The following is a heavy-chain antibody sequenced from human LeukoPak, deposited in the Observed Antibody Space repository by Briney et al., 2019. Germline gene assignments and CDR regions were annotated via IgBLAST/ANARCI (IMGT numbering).Heavy chain of an antibody. CDR3: ASVWFGPTIHGYFQH. CDR2: IIPIFGTT. Sequence: GASVKVSCKASGGTFSSYAISWVRQAPGQGLEWMGGIIPIFGTTNYAQKFQGRVTISADESTSTACMELSSLRCEDTAVYYCASVWFGPTIHGYFQHWGQGTLVTVSS. CDR1: GGTFSSYA. J-gene: IGHJ1*01. D-gene: IGHD3-10*01. V-gene: IGHV1-69*13.